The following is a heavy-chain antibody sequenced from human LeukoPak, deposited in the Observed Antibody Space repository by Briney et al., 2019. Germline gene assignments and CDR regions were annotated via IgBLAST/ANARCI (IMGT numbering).Heavy chain of an antibody. CDR3: AINPWFGENSDY. Sequence: PGGSLRLSCAASGFTFSSYGMHWVRQAPGKGLEWVAVISYDGSNKYYADSVKGRFTISRDNSKNTLYLQMNSLRAEDTAVYYCAINPWFGENSDYGGQGTLVAVSS. CDR1: GFTFSSYG. V-gene: IGHV3-30*03. D-gene: IGHD3-10*01. CDR2: ISYDGSNK. J-gene: IGHJ4*02.